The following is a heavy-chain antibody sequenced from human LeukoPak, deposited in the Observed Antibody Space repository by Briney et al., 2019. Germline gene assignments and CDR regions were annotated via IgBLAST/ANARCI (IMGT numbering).Heavy chain of an antibody. J-gene: IGHJ6*03. CDR3: ARDQAYCSSTSCYRYYYYYMDV. CDR2: INPSGGST. D-gene: IGHD2-2*02. CDR1: GYTFTSYY. Sequence: GASVKVSCKASGYTFTSYYMHWVRQAPGQGLEWMGIINPSGGSTSYVQKFQGRVTMTRDMSTSTVYMELSGLRSEDTAVYYCARDQAYCSSTSCYRYYYYYMDVWGKGTTVTVSS. V-gene: IGHV1-46*01.